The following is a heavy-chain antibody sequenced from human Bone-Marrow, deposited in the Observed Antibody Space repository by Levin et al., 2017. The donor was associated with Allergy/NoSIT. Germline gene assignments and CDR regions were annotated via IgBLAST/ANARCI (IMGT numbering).Heavy chain of an antibody. CDR1: GASMTSSNW. J-gene: IGHJ4*02. V-gene: IGHV4/OR15-8*02. Sequence: PSETLSLTCVVSGASMTSSNWWSWVRRPPGKGLEWIGQIYHSGTTYYNPSLKSRVTISIDTSKNRFSLEVTSVTAADTAVYYCARPRGPGDWGQGILVTVSS. CDR3: ARPRGPGD. D-gene: IGHD7-27*01. CDR2: IYHSGTT.